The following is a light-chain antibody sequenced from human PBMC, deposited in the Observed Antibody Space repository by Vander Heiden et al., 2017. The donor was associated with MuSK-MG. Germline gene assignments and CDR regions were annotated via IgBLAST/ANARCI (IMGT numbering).Light chain of an antibody. J-gene: IGLJ2*01. CDR2: QDS. CDR1: KLEDKY. V-gene: IGLV3-1*01. Sequence: SYQLTQPHSVSVSPGHTASITCAGDKLEDKYACWHQKTPDPSLGRVIYQDSKPPSGIPELFSGSNSSTTAPTTSGGTEAMDDDYYHCPAWNSSTGVFGGGTKLTVL. CDR3: PAWNSSTGV.